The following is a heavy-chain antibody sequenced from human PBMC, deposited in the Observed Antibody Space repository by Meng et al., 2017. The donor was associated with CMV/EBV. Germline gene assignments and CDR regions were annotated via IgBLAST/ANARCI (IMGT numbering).Heavy chain of an antibody. CDR3: ARDGSDHYYYYYGMDV. D-gene: IGHD3-10*01. Sequence: SETLSLTCTVSGGSISSYYWSWIRQPPGKGLEWIGYIYYSGSTNYNPPLKSRVTISVDTSKNQFSLKLSSVTAADTAVYYCARDGSDHYYYYYGMDVWGQGTTVTVSS. CDR2: IYYSGST. V-gene: IGHV4-59*01. J-gene: IGHJ6*02. CDR1: GGSISSYY.